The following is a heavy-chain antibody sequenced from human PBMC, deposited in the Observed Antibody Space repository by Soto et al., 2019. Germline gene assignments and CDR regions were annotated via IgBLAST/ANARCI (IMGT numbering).Heavy chain of an antibody. CDR1: GFALRDNY. CDR3: AMSSGLRQVGRYDYGLDV. Sequence: QVQLVESGGGLVEPGGSLRLSCTGSGFALRDNYMTWIRQAPGKGLEWVSYSSSSGAYINYADSVKGGFTISRDNAYNALYLQRDRLRGEDTAVYVGAMSSGLRQVGRYDYGLDVWGQGTTVTVSS. J-gene: IGHJ6*02. CDR2: SSSSGAYI. D-gene: IGHD2-15*01. V-gene: IGHV3-11*06.